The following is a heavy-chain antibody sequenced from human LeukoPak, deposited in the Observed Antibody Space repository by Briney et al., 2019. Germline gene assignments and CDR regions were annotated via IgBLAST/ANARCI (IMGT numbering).Heavy chain of an antibody. J-gene: IGHJ4*02. CDR3: ARRVGGRFDS. V-gene: IGHV4-39*07. Sequence: SETLSLTCIVSGGSISSNSHCWGWIRQPPGKGLEWIGSIYSSGTTYYNPSLKSRVTISVDKSKNQFSLKLSSVTAADTAVYYCARRVGGRFDSWGQGTLVTVSS. CDR1: GGSISSNSHC. CDR2: IYSSGTT.